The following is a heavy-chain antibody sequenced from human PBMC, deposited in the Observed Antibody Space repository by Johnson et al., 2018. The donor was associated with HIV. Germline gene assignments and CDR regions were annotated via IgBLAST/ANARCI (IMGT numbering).Heavy chain of an antibody. CDR2: IRSKTDGGTT. Sequence: MQLVESGGVVVQPGGSLRLSCAASGFTFDDNTMHWVRQAPGKGLEWVGRIRSKTDGGTTEYAAPVKGRFTISRDDSKNTLYLQMNSLRAEDTAVYYCAREDQDAFDIWGQGTMVTVSS. V-gene: IGHV3-15*01. CDR3: AREDQDAFDI. CDR1: GFTFDDNT. J-gene: IGHJ3*02.